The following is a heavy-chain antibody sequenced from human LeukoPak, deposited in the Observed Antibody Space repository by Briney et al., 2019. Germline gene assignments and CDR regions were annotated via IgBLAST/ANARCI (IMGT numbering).Heavy chain of an antibody. CDR3: AKAPYGGYANWFDP. CDR1: GFTFSSYA. V-gene: IGHV3-23*01. J-gene: IGHJ5*02. CDR2: ISGSGGSI. Sequence: GGSLRLSCAASGFTFSSYAMSWVRQAPGKGLEWVAAISGSGGSIYYADSVKGRFTISRDNSKNTLYLQMNSLRAEDTAVYYCAKAPYGGYANWFDPWGQGTLVTVSS. D-gene: IGHD5-12*01.